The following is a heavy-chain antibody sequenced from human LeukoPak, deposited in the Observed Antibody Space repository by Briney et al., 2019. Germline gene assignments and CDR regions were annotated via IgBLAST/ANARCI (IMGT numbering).Heavy chain of an antibody. Sequence: PSETLSLTCTVSGGSISSSSYYWGWIRQPPGKGLEWIGSIYYSGSTYYNPSLKSRVTISVDTSKNQFSLKLSSVTAADTAVYYCASLPHIYYYYYMDVWGKGTTVTVSS. CDR3: ASLPHIYYYYYMDV. D-gene: IGHD2-21*01. CDR1: GGSISSSSYY. CDR2: IYYSGST. V-gene: IGHV4-39*01. J-gene: IGHJ6*03.